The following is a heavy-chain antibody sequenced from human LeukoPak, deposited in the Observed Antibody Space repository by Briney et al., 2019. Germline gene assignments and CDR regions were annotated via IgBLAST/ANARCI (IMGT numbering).Heavy chain of an antibody. V-gene: IGHV3-23*01. D-gene: IGHD6-19*01. CDR2: ISGNGAT. Sequence: GGSLGLSCVASGFTFSSYVMSWVRQSPGKGPEWVSTISGNGATSYVDSVEGRSTISRDNSKNTLYLQMNSLRAEDTAVYYCAKERSGGYYFDYWGQGTLVAVSS. J-gene: IGHJ4*02. CDR1: GFTFSSYV. CDR3: AKERSGGYYFDY.